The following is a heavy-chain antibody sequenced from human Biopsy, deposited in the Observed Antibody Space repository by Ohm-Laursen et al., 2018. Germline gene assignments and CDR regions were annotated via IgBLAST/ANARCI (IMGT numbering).Heavy chain of an antibody. J-gene: IGHJ4*02. CDR3: ARDPLNGHKHFDY. D-gene: IGHD2-8*01. CDR1: SYTFTDYN. CDR2: INCKTGAT. Sequence: GASVKVSCKASSYTFTDYNIHWMRQAPGQGLEWLGYINCKTGATNYAQKFQGTATMTRDTSISTAYLALGSLRSAGTAIYYCARDPLNGHKHFDYWGQGSLVTVSS. V-gene: IGHV1-2*02.